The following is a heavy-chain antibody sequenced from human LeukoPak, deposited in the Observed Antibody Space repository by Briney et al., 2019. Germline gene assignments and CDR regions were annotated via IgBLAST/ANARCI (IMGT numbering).Heavy chain of an antibody. Sequence: GGSLRLSCAASGFTFSTYWMHWVRQAPGKGLVWVSRIHSDARSTSYADSVNGRFTISRDNAKNTLYLQMNRLRAEDTAVYYCARDRPGNTAIDYWGQGTLVTVSS. CDR2: IHSDARST. CDR1: GFTFSTYW. J-gene: IGHJ4*02. V-gene: IGHV3-74*01. CDR3: ARDRPGNTAIDY. D-gene: IGHD5-18*01.